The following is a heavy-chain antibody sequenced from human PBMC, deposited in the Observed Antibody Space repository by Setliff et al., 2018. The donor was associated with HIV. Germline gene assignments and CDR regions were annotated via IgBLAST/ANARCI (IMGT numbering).Heavy chain of an antibody. Sequence: GGSLRLSCAASGFLFHTYWMSWVRQAPGKGLEWVANIKEDGSEKYYVDSVKGRFTISRDNAENSLYLQMNSLTAEDTAVYYCASAFTTNYFYFNYWGQGTLVTVSS. J-gene: IGHJ4*02. D-gene: IGHD3-3*02. CDR2: IKEDGSEK. V-gene: IGHV3-7*05. CDR3: ASAFTTNYFYFNY. CDR1: GFLFHTYW.